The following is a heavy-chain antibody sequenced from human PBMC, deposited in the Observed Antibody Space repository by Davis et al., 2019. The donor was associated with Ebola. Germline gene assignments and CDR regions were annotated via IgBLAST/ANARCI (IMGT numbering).Heavy chain of an antibody. V-gene: IGHV1-18*01. CDR1: GYTFTSYG. D-gene: IGHD1-1*01. CDR2: ISAYNGNT. CDR3: ATTATLTTFDY. J-gene: IGHJ4*02. Sequence: ALVKVSCKASGYTFTSYGISWVRQAPGQGLEWMGWISAYNGNTNYAQKLQGRVTMTTDTSTSTAYMELRSLKSDDTAVYYCATTATLTTFDYWGQGTLVTVSS.